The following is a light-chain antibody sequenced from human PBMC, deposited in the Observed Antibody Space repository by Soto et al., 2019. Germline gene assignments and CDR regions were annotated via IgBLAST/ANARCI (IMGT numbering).Light chain of an antibody. CDR1: QSVDSAY. CDR2: SAS. Sequence: EIVLTQSPGTLSLSPGERATLSCRASQSVDSAYLAWFQHKPGQAPRLLIYSASIRATGIPDRFSGSGSGTDFTLTIGRLEPEDFAVYYCHQYSHSLGPFGQGTKVEVK. CDR3: HQYSHSLGP. J-gene: IGKJ1*01. V-gene: IGKV3-20*01.